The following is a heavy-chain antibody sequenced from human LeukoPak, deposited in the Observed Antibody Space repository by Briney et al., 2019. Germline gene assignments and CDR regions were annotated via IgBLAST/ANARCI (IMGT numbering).Heavy chain of an antibody. CDR1: GFTFSSYS. J-gene: IGHJ4*02. V-gene: IGHV3-48*02. CDR2: ISSSSSTI. D-gene: IGHD6-13*01. CDR3: ASYYSSTHDY. Sequence: GGSLRLSCAASGFTFSSYSMHWVRQAPGKGLEWVSYISSSSSTIYHADSVKGRFTISRDNAKNSLYLQMNSLRDEDTAVYYCASYYSSTHDYWGQGTLVTVSS.